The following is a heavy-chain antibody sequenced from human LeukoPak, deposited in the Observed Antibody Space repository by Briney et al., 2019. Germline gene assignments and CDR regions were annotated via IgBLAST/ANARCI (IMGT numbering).Heavy chain of an antibody. Sequence: GSLRLSCAASGFTFSSSAMSWIRQPPGKGLEWIGSIDYAGNTYYNPSLKSRVTISVDTSKNQFSLELTSVTAADTAVYYCARQFGINVIVVIIKGFDIWGQGTMVTVSS. CDR1: GFTFSSSA. V-gene: IGHV4-39*01. D-gene: IGHD3-22*01. CDR2: IDYAGNT. CDR3: ARQFGINVIVVIIKGFDI. J-gene: IGHJ3*02.